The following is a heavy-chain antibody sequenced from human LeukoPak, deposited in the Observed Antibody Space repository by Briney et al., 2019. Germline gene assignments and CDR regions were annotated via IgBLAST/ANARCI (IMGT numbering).Heavy chain of an antibody. V-gene: IGHV1-46*01. CDR2: INPSGGST. D-gene: IGHD3-22*01. Sequence: ASVKVSCKASGYTFTGYYMHWVRQAPGQGLEWMGWINPSGGSTSYAQKFQGRVTMTRDMSTSTVYMELSSLRSEDTAVYYCARAGGDYYDSSGYAFDYWGQGTLVTVSS. CDR3: ARAGGDYYDSSGYAFDY. CDR1: GYTFTGYY. J-gene: IGHJ4*02.